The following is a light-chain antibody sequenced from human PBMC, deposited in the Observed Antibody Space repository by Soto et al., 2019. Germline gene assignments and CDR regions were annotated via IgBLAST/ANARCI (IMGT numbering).Light chain of an antibody. CDR3: QQSYSTLRT. J-gene: IGKJ1*01. CDR2: AAS. Sequence: DIQMTQSPSTLSASVGDRVTITCRASQGISSYLAWYQQKPGKAPKLLIYAASSLQSGVPSRVSGSGSGTDFTLTISSLQPEDFATYYCQQSYSTLRTFGQGTKVDIK. V-gene: IGKV1-39*01. CDR1: QGISSY.